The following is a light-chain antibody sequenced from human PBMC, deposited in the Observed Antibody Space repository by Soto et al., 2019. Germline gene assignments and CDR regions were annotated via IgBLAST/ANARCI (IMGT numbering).Light chain of an antibody. Sequence: DIQMTQSPSSLSASVGYRFTITCRASQSISSYLNWYQQKPGKAPKLLIDDASSLESGVPSRLSGSGSGTEFTLTISSLQPDDFATYYCQQYNSYWTFGQGTKVDIK. V-gene: IGKV1-5*01. CDR2: DAS. CDR3: QQYNSYWT. CDR1: QSISSY. J-gene: IGKJ1*01.